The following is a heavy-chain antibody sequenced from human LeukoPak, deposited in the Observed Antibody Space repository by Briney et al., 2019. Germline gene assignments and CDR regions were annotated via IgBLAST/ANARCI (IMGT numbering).Heavy chain of an antibody. Sequence: PGGSLRLSCAASEFSFSNFAVGWVRQAPGKGLEWVSTIASGFNTYSADSVKGRFTISRDNSKNTLYLQVDSLRAEDTAIYYCARQMHSTSWYGRYYFDSWGQGTLVTVSS. CDR1: EFSFSNFA. D-gene: IGHD2-2*01. V-gene: IGHV3-23*01. J-gene: IGHJ4*02. CDR3: ARQMHSTSWYGRYYFDS. CDR2: IASGFNT.